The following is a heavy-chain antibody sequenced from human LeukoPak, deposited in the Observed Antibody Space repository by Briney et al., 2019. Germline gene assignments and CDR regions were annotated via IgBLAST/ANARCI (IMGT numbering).Heavy chain of an antibody. Sequence: SETLSLTCTVSGGSISSGDYYWSWFRQPPGKGLEWIGYIYYSGSTYYNPSLKSRVTISVDTSKNQFSLKLSSVTAADTAVYYCARAAAAAITHAFDIWGQGTMVTVSS. J-gene: IGHJ3*02. CDR1: GGSISSGDYY. CDR2: IYYSGST. CDR3: ARAAAAAITHAFDI. D-gene: IGHD3-10*01. V-gene: IGHV4-30-4*01.